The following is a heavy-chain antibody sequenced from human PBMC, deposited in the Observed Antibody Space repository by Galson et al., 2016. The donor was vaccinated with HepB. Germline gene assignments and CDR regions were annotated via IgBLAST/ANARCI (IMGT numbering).Heavy chain of an antibody. CDR2: IWYDGSNK. Sequence: SLRLSCAASGFNLSTFGMHWVRQAPGKGLEWVAVIWYDGSNKFYGDSAKGRFTISRDNSKNTLYLQMNRLRAEDTAVYYCARAGCREAFDPWGQGTLVTVSS. CDR3: ARAGCREAFDP. D-gene: IGHD1-26*01. CDR1: GFNLSTFG. J-gene: IGHJ5*02. V-gene: IGHV3-33*01.